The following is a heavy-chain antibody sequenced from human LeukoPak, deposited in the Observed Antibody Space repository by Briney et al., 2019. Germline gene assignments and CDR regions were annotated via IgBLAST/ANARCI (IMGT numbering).Heavy chain of an antibody. V-gene: IGHV1-69*05. CDR2: IIPIFGTA. CDR1: GGTFSSYA. Sequence: ASVKVSWKASGGTFSSYAISWVRQAPGQGLEWMGGIIPIFGTANYAQKFQGRVTITTDESTSTAYMELSSLRSEDTAVYYCARAAAAGPFASFDYWGQGTLVTVSS. J-gene: IGHJ4*02. D-gene: IGHD6-13*01. CDR3: ARAAAAGPFASFDY.